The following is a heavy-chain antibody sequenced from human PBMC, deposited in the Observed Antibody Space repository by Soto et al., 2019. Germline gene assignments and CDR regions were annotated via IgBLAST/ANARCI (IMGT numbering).Heavy chain of an antibody. CDR1: GGSFSGYY. V-gene: IGHV4-34*01. CDR3: AKTALGWFDP. CDR2: INHSGST. J-gene: IGHJ5*02. Sequence: SETLSLTCAVYGGSFSGYYWSWIRQPPGKGLEWIGEINHSGSTNYNPSLKSRVTISVDTSKNQFSLKLTSMTAADTAVYYCAKTALGWFDPWGQGTLVIVYS. D-gene: IGHD2-21*02.